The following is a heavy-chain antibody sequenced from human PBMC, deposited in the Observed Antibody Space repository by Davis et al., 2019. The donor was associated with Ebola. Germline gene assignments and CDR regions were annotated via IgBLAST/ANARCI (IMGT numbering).Heavy chain of an antibody. Sequence: MPSETLSLTCTVSGGSFTSGGHYWSWIRQHPGKGLEWIGYIYYSGTTYYNPSLKSRVTISVDTSKNQFSLKLSSVTAADTAVYYCARVGSVDKSFDIWGQGTMVTVSS. D-gene: IGHD5-12*01. V-gene: IGHV4-31*03. CDR2: IYYSGTT. CDR1: GGSFTSGGHY. CDR3: ARVGSVDKSFDI. J-gene: IGHJ3*02.